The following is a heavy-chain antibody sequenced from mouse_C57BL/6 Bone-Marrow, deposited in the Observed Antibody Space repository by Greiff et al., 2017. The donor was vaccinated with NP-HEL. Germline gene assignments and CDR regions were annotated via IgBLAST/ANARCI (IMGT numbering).Heavy chain of an antibody. CDR1: GYTFTSYW. V-gene: IGHV1-5*01. CDR2: IYPGNSDT. J-gene: IGHJ2*01. CDR3: TPALITTVYYFDY. Sequence: VQLQQSGTVLARPGASVKMSCKTSGYTFTSYWMHWVKQRPGQGLEWIGAIYPGNSDTSYNQKFKGKAKLTAVTSASTAYMELSSLTNEDSAVYYCTPALITTVYYFDYWGQGTTLTVSS. D-gene: IGHD1-1*01.